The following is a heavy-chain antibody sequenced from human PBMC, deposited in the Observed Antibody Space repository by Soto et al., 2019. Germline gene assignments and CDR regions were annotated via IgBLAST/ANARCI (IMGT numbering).Heavy chain of an antibody. V-gene: IGHV1-2*04. J-gene: IGHJ6*02. CDR2: INPNSGGT. D-gene: IGHD3-16*01. CDR1: GYTFTGYY. CDR3: ARVGVSYYYGMDV. Sequence: GASVKVSCKASGYTFTGYYMHWVRQAPGQGLEWMGWINPNSGGTNYAQKFQGWVTMTRDTSISTAYMELSRLRSDDTAVYYCARVGVSYYYGMDVWGQGTTVTVSS.